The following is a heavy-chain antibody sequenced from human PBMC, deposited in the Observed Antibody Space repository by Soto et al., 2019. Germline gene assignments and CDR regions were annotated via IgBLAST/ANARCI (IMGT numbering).Heavy chain of an antibody. CDR2: IYYTGNS. CDR1: NGSITSNGDY. CDR3: AREQWGFDS. D-gene: IGHD6-19*01. J-gene: IGHJ4*02. Sequence: PSETLSLTCSVSNGSITSNGDYWTWIRQRPGKGLEWIAYIYYTGNSYYNPSLKSRLSGSVDTSKNQLSLNLRSVTAADTAVYYCAREQWGFDSWGQGPLVTVSS. V-gene: IGHV4-31*03.